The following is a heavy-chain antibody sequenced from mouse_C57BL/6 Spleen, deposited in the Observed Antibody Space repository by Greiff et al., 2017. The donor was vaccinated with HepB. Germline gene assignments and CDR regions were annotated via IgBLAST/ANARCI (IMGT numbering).Heavy chain of an antibody. CDR2: FHPYNDDT. CDR1: GYTFTTYP. D-gene: IGHD1-1*01. Sequence: VQLVESGAELVKPGASVKMSCKASGYTFTTYPIEWMKQNHGKSLEWIGNFHPYNDDTKYNEKFKGKATLTVEKSSSTVYLELSRLTSDDSAVYYCARGYYGSSHPFDYWGQGTTLTVSS. J-gene: IGHJ2*01. V-gene: IGHV1-47*01. CDR3: ARGYYGSSHPFDY.